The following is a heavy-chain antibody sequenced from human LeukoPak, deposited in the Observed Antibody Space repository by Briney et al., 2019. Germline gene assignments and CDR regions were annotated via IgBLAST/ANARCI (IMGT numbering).Heavy chain of an antibody. V-gene: IGHV3-11*03. J-gene: IGHJ4*02. CDR1: GFTFSDYY. Sequence: PGGSLRLSCAASGFTFSDYYMSWIRQAPGKGLEWVSYISSHSSYINYADSVKGRFTISRDNAKNSLYLQMNSLRAEDTAVYYCARGARRDCSSTSCHFDYWGQGTLVTVSS. CDR3: ARGARRDCSSTSCHFDY. CDR2: ISSHSSYI. D-gene: IGHD2-2*01.